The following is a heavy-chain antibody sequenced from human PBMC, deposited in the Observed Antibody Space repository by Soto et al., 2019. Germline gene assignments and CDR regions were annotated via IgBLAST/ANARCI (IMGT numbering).Heavy chain of an antibody. CDR3: ASSYAH. Sequence: GSLRLSCXASGFIYRNYWMNWVRQALGNGLEWVANINYDGSEKNYVDSVKGRFTISRDNAKNSLYLEMNSLRAEDTALYYCASSYAHWGQGTLVTVSS. CDR2: INYDGSEK. V-gene: IGHV3-7*03. D-gene: IGHD4-17*01. CDR1: GFIYRNYW. J-gene: IGHJ4*02.